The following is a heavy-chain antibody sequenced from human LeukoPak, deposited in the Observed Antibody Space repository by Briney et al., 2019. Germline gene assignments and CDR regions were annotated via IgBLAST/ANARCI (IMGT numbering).Heavy chain of an antibody. CDR3: ASLTVAGSQFDY. V-gene: IGHV3-21*01. CDR1: GFTFSSYS. D-gene: IGHD6-19*01. CDR2: ISSSSSYI. J-gene: IGHJ4*02. Sequence: PGGSLTLSCAASGFTFSSYSMNWVRQAPGKGLEWVSSISSSSSYIYYADSVKGRFTISRDNAKNSLYLQMNSLRAEDTAVYYCASLTVAGSQFDYWGQGTLVTVSS.